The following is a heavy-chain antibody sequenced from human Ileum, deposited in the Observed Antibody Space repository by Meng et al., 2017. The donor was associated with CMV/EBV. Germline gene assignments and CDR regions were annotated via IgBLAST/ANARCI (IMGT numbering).Heavy chain of an antibody. CDR3: TRYYCDRTSCFIDS. CDR1: GFTFGDYA. D-gene: IGHD2-2*01. J-gene: IGHJ5*01. CDR2: IGPSGSET. V-gene: IGHV3-7*01. Sequence: GGSLRLSCAASGFTFGDYAISWVRQAPGKGREWLAKIGPSGSETAYVDSLEGRFTISKVHAKNSLDLQMNSRRAEDTAVYYCTRYYCDRTSCFIDSWGHGTLVTVSS.